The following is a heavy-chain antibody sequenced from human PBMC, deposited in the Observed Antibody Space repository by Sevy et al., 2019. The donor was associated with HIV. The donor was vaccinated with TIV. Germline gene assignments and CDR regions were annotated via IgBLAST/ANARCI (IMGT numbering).Heavy chain of an antibody. D-gene: IGHD6-19*01. Sequence: GGSLRLSCAASGFTFSSYWMSWVRQAPGKGLEWVANIKQDGSEKYYVVSVKGRFTISRDNAKNSLYLQMNSLRAEDTAVYYCASFSSGWYAVSYYYGMDVWGQGTTVTVSS. J-gene: IGHJ6*02. CDR2: IKQDGSEK. V-gene: IGHV3-7*01. CDR3: ASFSSGWYAVSYYYGMDV. CDR1: GFTFSSYW.